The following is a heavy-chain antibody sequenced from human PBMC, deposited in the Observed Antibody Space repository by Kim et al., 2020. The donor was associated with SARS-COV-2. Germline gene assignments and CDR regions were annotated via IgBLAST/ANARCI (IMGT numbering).Heavy chain of an antibody. Sequence: GGSLRLSCAASGFTFSYYWMSWVRQAPGKGLEWVANIKHDGSDNYYVDSVKGRFTISRDNAKNSLYLQMNSLTAEDTAVYYCARPTGRSSSGTHYYIDYWGQGTLVTVSS. CDR1: GFTFSYYW. V-gene: IGHV3-7*01. CDR2: IKHDGSDN. CDR3: ARPTGRSSSGTHYYIDY. D-gene: IGHD6-25*01. J-gene: IGHJ4*02.